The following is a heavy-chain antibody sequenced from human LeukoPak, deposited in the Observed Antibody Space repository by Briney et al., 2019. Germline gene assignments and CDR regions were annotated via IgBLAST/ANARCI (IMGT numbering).Heavy chain of an antibody. D-gene: IGHD1-1*01. CDR3: AAERLLAMGTAFDY. Sequence: GGSLRLSCAASGFTFSSYAMSWVRQAPGKGLEWVSAISGSGGSTYYADSVKGRFTISRDNSKNTPYLQMNSLRAEDTAVYYCAAERLLAMGTAFDYWGQGTLVTVSS. CDR2: ISGSGGST. V-gene: IGHV3-23*01. J-gene: IGHJ4*02. CDR1: GFTFSSYA.